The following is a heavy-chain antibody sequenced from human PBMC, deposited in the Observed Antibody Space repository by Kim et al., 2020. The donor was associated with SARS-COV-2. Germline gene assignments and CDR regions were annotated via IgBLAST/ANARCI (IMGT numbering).Heavy chain of an antibody. D-gene: IGHD3-16*01. Sequence: GGSLRLSCAASGFTFTIYAVIWVRQAPGKGLEWVSTIGSGGRTFYADSVKGRLTISRDISTDTVSLQMNNLRAAETAAYYYSGNGGGWGVDHLGQGTHVT. CDR3: SGNGGGWGVDH. J-gene: IGHJ4*02. V-gene: IGHV3-23*01. CDR1: GFTFTIYA. CDR2: IGSGGRT.